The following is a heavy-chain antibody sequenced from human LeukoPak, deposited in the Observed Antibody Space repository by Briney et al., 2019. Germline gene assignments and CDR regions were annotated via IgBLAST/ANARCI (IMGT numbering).Heavy chain of an antibody. CDR1: GGSISSSGYY. V-gene: IGHV4-39*01. Sequence: PSETLSLTCTVSGGSISSSGYYWGWIRQPPGEGLERIGSIHYSGSTYYNPSLKSRVTISVDTSKNRFSLNLRSVTAADTAVYYCARVHQLLTFDYWGQGTLVTVSS. CDR2: IHYSGST. D-gene: IGHD2-2*01. J-gene: IGHJ4*02. CDR3: ARVHQLLTFDY.